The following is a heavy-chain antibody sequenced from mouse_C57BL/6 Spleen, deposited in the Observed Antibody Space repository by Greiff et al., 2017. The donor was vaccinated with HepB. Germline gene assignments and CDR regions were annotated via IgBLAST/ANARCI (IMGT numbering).Heavy chain of an antibody. D-gene: IGHD1-1*01. J-gene: IGHJ2*01. CDR2: ISSGGDYI. Sequence: EVHLVESGEGLVKPGGSLKLSCAASGFTFSSYAMSWVRQTPEKRLEWVAYISSGGDYIYYADTVKGRFTISRDNARNTLYLQMSSLKSEDTAMYYCTRGITTVVGPGDYWGQGTTLTVSS. CDR3: TRGITTVVGPGDY. CDR1: GFTFSSYA. V-gene: IGHV5-9-1*02.